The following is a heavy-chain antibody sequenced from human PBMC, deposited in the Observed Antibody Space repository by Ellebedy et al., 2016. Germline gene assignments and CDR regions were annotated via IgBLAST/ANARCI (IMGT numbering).Heavy chain of an antibody. CDR2: VSFDGGTK. CDR3: AEEGAPHSGYEYDY. D-gene: IGHD5-12*01. Sequence: GESLKISXAASGFIFKNYAMHWVRQAPGKGLEWVATVSFDGGTKYYTDSVKGRFTISRDNSKNTLYLQMNSLRAEDTAVYYCAEEGAPHSGYEYDYWGQGTLVTVSS. J-gene: IGHJ4*02. CDR1: GFIFKNYA. V-gene: IGHV3-30-3*01.